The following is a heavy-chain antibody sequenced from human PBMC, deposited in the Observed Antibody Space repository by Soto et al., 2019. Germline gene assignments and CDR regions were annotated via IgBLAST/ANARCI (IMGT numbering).Heavy chain of an antibody. CDR2: ISGGGTGT. D-gene: IGHD3-22*01. J-gene: IGHJ4*02. Sequence: GGSLRLSCAAPGFTFTNYALHWVRQAPGKGLEWVSSISGGGTGTYSADAVKGRFTISRDNAKNSLYLQMNSLRDEDTAVYYCARDLPPYYYDSSGYFDYWGQGTLVTVSS. CDR3: ARDLPPYYYDSSGYFDY. V-gene: IGHV3-21*01. CDR1: GFTFTNYA.